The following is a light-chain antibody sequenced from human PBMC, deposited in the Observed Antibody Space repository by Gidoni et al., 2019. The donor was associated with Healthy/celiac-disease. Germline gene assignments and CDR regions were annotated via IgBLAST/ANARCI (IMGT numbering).Light chain of an antibody. J-gene: IGKJ1*01. Sequence: DIVMTQSPAPLSVSPGERATLSCRASQSVSSNLPWYQQKPGQAPRRLIYGASTRATGIPARFSGSGSGTECTLTISSLQSEDFAVYYCQQYNNWPPWTFGQGTKVEIK. V-gene: IGKV3-15*01. CDR3: QQYNNWPPWT. CDR1: QSVSSN. CDR2: GAS.